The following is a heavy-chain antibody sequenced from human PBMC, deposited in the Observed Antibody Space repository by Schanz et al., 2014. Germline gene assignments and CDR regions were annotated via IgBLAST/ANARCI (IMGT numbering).Heavy chain of an antibody. CDR2: IGTSGGT. D-gene: IGHD2-21*01. Sequence: EVQLLESGGGLVQPGGSLRLSCTASGFTFSSYSMNWVRQAPGKGLEWVSTIGTSGGTNYAESVKGRFTISRDNSKNTLYLQMNSLRAEDTAVYYCARDGYSVVVISPTESFDIWGQGTMVTVSP. CDR1: GFTFSSYS. V-gene: IGHV3-23*01. CDR3: ARDGYSVVVISPTESFDI. J-gene: IGHJ3*02.